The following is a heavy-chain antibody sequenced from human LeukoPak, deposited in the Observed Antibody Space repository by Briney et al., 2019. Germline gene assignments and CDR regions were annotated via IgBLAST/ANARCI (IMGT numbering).Heavy chain of an antibody. Sequence: GESLKISCKASGFSFTNYCIGWVRQMPGKGLEWMGIIYPGDSDTRYSPSFQGQVSISVDKSISTAYLQWSSLKASDTAMYYCARRGSGWYVDYWGQGTLVTVSS. D-gene: IGHD6-19*01. CDR1: GFSFTNYC. V-gene: IGHV5-51*01. J-gene: IGHJ4*02. CDR2: IYPGDSDT. CDR3: ARRGSGWYVDY.